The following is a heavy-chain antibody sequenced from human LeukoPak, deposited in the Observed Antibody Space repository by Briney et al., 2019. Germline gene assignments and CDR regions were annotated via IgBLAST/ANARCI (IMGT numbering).Heavy chain of an antibody. D-gene: IGHD3-22*01. CDR3: AKATKSIVVDNYFDY. V-gene: IGHV3-23*01. CDR2: IRANGGGT. CDR1: GFTFSNYA. Sequence: PGGSLRLSCAASGFTFSNYAMSWVRQAPGKGLEWVSSIRANGGGTYYADSVKGRFTVSRDNSQSTLYLQMNSLRAEDTAVYYCAKATKSIVVDNYFDYWGQGALVTVSS. J-gene: IGHJ4*02.